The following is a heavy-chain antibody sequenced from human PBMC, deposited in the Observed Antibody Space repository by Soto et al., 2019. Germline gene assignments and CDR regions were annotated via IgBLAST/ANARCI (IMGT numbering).Heavy chain of an antibody. CDR3: ARGYYDFWSGYYTYYYYYGMDV. J-gene: IGHJ6*02. V-gene: IGHV3-30-3*01. CDR1: GFTFSSYA. CDR2: ISYDGSNK. Sequence: GGSLRLSCAASGFTFSSYAMHWVRQAPGKGLEWVAVISYDGSNKYYADSVKGRFTISRDNSKNTLYLQMNSLRAEDTAVYYCARGYYDFWSGYYTYYYYYGMDVWGQGTTVTVSS. D-gene: IGHD3-3*01.